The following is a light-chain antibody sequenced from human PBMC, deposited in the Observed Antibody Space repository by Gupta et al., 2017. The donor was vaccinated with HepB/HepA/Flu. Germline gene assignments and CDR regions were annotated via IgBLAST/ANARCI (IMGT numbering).Light chain of an antibody. Sequence: DIQMTQSPSSVSASVGDRVTITCRASQCISSWLAWYQQKPGKAPKLLINAASTLQSGVPSRFSGSGFGTDFTLTISSLQPEDYATYYCQQANSFPFTFGHGTKVDFK. CDR2: AAS. V-gene: IGKV1D-12*01. J-gene: IGKJ3*01. CDR1: QCISSW. CDR3: QQANSFPFT.